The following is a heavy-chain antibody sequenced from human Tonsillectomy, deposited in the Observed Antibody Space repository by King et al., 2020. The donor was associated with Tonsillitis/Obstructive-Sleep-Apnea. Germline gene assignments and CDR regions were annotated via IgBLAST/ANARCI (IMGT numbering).Heavy chain of an antibody. Sequence: VQLVESGGGVVQPGRSLRLSCAASGFTFSSYGMHWVRQAPGKGLEWVAVIYYDGSDKYYADSVKGRFTISRDNSKNTLFLQVNSLGAEDTAVYYCARGLAARLEFYYHYYGMDIWGQGTTVTVSS. CDR1: GFTFSSYG. CDR2: IYYDGSDK. J-gene: IGHJ6*02. V-gene: IGHV3-33*01. CDR3: ARGLAARLEFYYHYYGMDI. D-gene: IGHD6-6*01.